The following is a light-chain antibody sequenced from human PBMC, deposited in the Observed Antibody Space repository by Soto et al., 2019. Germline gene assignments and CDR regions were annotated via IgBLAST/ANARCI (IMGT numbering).Light chain of an antibody. CDR2: EGS. CDR1: NHDVGGYTL. J-gene: IGLJ1*01. V-gene: IGLV2-14*02. Sequence: QSALTQSASVSGSPGQSITISCTGTNHDVGGYTLVSWYQQHPGKVPKVVIYEGSKRPSGVSNRVSGSKSGHTASLTNSGLPSEDEADYFCTSYTSSSTLDVFGTGTKLTVL. CDR3: TSYTSSSTLDV.